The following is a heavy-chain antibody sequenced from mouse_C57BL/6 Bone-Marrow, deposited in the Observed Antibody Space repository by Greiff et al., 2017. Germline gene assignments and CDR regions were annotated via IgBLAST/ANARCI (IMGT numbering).Heavy chain of an antibody. J-gene: IGHJ3*01. D-gene: IGHD2-4*01. CDR2: IRNKANGYTT. Sequence: EVQLVESGGGLVQPGGSLSLSCAASGFTFTDYYMSWVRQPPGKALEWLGFIRNKANGYTTEYSASVKGRFTISSDNSQSILYLQMNALRAEDSATYYCARYDYDSWFAYWGQGTLVTVSA. CDR3: ARYDYDSWFAY. V-gene: IGHV7-3*01. CDR1: GFTFTDYY.